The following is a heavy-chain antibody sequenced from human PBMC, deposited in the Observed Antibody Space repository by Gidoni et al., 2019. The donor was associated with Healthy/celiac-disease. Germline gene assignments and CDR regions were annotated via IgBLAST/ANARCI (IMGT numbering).Heavy chain of an antibody. Sequence: QVQLVESGGGLVKPGGSMRHSCAASGFTFSYYYMSWIRQAPGKGLELVSYISSSGSTIYYAEAVKGRFTISRDNAKNSLYLQMNSLRAEDTAVYYCADSRENGIFDYWGQGTLVTVSS. CDR2: ISSSGSTI. V-gene: IGHV3-11*01. J-gene: IGHJ4*02. CDR3: ADSRENGIFDY. CDR1: GFTFSYYY.